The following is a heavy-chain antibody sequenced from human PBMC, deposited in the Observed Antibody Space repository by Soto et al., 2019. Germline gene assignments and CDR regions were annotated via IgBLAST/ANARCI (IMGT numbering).Heavy chain of an antibody. D-gene: IGHD2-15*01. CDR3: ARDESKDLVGYCSGGSCYSGGMDV. Sequence: GASVKVSFKASGYTFTSYYMHWVRQAPGQGLEWMGIINPSGGSTSYAQKFQGRVTMTRDTSTSTVYMELSSLRSEDTAVYYCARDESKDLVGYCSGGSCYSGGMDVWGQGTTVTVSS. V-gene: IGHV1-46*01. CDR2: INPSGGST. J-gene: IGHJ6*02. CDR1: GYTFTSYY.